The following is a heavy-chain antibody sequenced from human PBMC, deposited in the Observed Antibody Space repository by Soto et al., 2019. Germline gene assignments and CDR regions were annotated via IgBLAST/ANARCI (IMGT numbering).Heavy chain of an antibody. V-gene: IGHV1-69*01. CDR2: IIPIFGTA. J-gene: IGHJ4*02. CDR1: GGTFSSYA. Sequence: QVQLVQSGAEVKKPGSSVKVSCKASGGTFSSYAISWVRQAPGQGLEWMGGIIPIFGTANYAQKFQGRVTITADESTSTAYMELSSLRSEDTAVYYCAIWGDHYYDSSGYFVYWGQGTLVTVSS. D-gene: IGHD3-22*01. CDR3: AIWGDHYYDSSGYFVY.